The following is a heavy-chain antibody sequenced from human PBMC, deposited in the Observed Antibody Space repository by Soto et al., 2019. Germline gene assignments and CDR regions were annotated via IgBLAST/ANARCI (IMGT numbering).Heavy chain of an antibody. Sequence: QVQLVQSGAEVKKPGSSVKVSCKASGGTFSSYAISWVRQAPGQGLEWMGGIIPIFGTANYAQKFQGRVTVTADESTSAAYMELRSLRSEDTDVYYCARGRPGLGYFDLWGRGTLVTVSS. CDR2: IIPIFGTA. CDR1: GGTFSSYA. J-gene: IGHJ2*01. V-gene: IGHV1-69*12. CDR3: ARGRPGLGYFDL.